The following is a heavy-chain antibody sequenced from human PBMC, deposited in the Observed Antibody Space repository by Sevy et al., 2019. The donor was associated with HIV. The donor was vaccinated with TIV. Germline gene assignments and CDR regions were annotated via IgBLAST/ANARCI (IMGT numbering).Heavy chain of an antibody. CDR1: GFTFSSYW. Sequence: GGSLRLSCTASGFTFSSYWMSWVRQAPGKGLEWVANIKQDGSEKYYVDSVKGRFTISRDNAKSSLCLQMNSLRAKDTAVYYCARDSSGFGDYWGQGTLVTVSS. V-gene: IGHV3-7*01. J-gene: IGHJ4*02. CDR3: ARDSSGFGDY. CDR2: IKQDGSEK. D-gene: IGHD6-19*01.